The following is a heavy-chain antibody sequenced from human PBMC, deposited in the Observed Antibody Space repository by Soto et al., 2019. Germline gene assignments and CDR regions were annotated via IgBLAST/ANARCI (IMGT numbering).Heavy chain of an antibody. CDR1: GGTFSSYT. CDR3: ASSGRGMDV. V-gene: IGHV1-69*02. D-gene: IGHD3-10*01. CDR2: IIPILGIA. J-gene: IGHJ6*02. Sequence: QVQLVQSGAEVKKPGSSVKVSCKASGGTFSSYTISWVRQAPGQGLEWMGRIIPILGIANYAQKFQGSVTITADKSTSTAYMELSSLRSEDTAVYYCASSGRGMDVWGQGTTVTVSS.